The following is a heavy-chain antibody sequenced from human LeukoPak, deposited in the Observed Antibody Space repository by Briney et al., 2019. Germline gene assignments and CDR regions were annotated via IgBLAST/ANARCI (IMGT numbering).Heavy chain of an antibody. CDR3: AAGRDIAVAGPGGYFDY. CDR2: ISPRGGSM. J-gene: IGHJ4*02. D-gene: IGHD6-19*01. Sequence: PGGSLRLSCAASGFTFSDYHMNWIRQATGKGLEWVSYISPRGGSMYFADSVKGRFTISRDNAENSLFLQMNSLTADDTAVYYCAAGRDIAVAGPGGYFDYWGQGTLVTVSS. CDR1: GFTFSDYH. V-gene: IGHV3-11*01.